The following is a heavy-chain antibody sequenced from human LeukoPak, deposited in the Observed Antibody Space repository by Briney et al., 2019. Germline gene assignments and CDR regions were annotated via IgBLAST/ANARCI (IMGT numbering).Heavy chain of an antibody. CDR1: GGSISSYY. CDR3: ARLLGSRTPDY. J-gene: IGHJ4*02. D-gene: IGHD1-14*01. CDR2: IYYSGST. V-gene: IGHV4-59*01. Sequence: SETLSLTCTASGGSISSYYWSWIRQPPGKGLEWIGYIYYSGSTNYNPSLKSRVTISVDTSKNQFSLKLSSVTAADTAVYYCARLLGSRTPDYWGQGTLVTVSS.